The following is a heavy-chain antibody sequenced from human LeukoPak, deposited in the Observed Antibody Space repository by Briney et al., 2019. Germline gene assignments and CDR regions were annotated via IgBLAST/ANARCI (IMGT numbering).Heavy chain of an antibody. D-gene: IGHD4-17*01. J-gene: IGHJ5*02. CDR3: ARSEYGDYEYNWFDP. CDR1: GGTFSSYA. V-gene: IGHV1-69*13. CDR2: IIPIFGTA. Sequence: GASVKVSCKASGGTFSSYAISWVRQAPGQGLEWMGGIIPIFGTANYAQKFQGGVTITADESTSTAYMELSSLRSEDTAVYYCARSEYGDYEYNWFDPWGQGTLVTVSS.